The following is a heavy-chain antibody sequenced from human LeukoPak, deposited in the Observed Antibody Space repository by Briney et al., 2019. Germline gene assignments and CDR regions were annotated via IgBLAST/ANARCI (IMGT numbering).Heavy chain of an antibody. CDR2: IYYSGST. Sequence: SETLSLTCTVSGGSISSSSYYWGWIRQPPGKGLEWIGSIYYSGSTYYNPSLKSRVTISVDTSKNQFSLKLSSVTAADTAVYYCARDFVDTGMVKGVDYWGQGTMVTVSS. V-gene: IGHV4-39*07. CDR3: ARDFVDTGMVKGVDY. J-gene: IGHJ4*02. CDR1: GGSISSSSYY. D-gene: IGHD5-18*01.